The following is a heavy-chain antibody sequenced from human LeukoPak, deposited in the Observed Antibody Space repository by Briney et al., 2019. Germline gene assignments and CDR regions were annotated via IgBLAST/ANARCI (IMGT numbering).Heavy chain of an antibody. J-gene: IGHJ4*02. CDR1: GVTLSPYG. V-gene: IGHV3-23*01. CDR3: AKDRGLTMIVVNVFDS. CDR2: ISGSGGST. Sequence: GMSLRLSCAASGVTLSPYGMHWVRQAPGKGLEWVSTISGSGGSTYYADSVQGRFTISRDNSKNTLYLQMNSLRAEDTAVYYCAKDRGLTMIVVNVFDSWGQGTLVTVSS. D-gene: IGHD3-22*01.